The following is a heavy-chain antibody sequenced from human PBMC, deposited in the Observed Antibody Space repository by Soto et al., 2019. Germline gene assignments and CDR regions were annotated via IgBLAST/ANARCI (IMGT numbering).Heavy chain of an antibody. Sequence: ASVKVSCKASGYTFTSYAMHWVRQAPGQRLEWMGLINAGNGNTKYSHKFQGRVTITRDTSASTAYMELSSLRSEDTAVYYCARAGIAAAVRLEWFDXWGQVPLVTVSX. CDR1: GYTFTSYA. D-gene: IGHD6-13*01. CDR2: INAGNGNT. J-gene: IGHJ5*02. V-gene: IGHV1-3*01. CDR3: ARAGIAAAVRLEWFDX.